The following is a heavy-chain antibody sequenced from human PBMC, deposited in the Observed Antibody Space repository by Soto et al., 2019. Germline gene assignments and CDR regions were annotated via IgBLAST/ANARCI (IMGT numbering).Heavy chain of an antibody. J-gene: IGHJ4*02. CDR1: GGSVSSVTYY. V-gene: IGHV4-61*01. D-gene: IGHD2-21*02. CDR2: VYYSGRT. CDR3: ARDRVTTPRFYDY. Sequence: NPSETLSLTCTVSGGSVSSVTYYWSWIRQPPGKGLEWIGYVYYSGRTTYNPSLKTRVTISVDTPKNQFSLKLNSVTAADTAVYYCARDRVTTPRFYDYWGQGALVTVSS.